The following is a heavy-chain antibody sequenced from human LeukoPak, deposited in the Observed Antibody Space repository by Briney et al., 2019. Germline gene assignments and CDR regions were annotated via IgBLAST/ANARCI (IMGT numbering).Heavy chain of an antibody. CDR1: GFTFSSYS. D-gene: IGHD3-9*01. CDR3: ARSEDYDILTGYAADFDY. CDR2: IISSISYI. J-gene: IGHJ4*02. V-gene: IGHV3-21*01. Sequence: GGSLRLSCAASGFTFSSYSMNWVRQAPGEGLEWVSSIISSISYIYYADSVKGRFTISRDNAKNSLYLQMNSLRAEDTAVYYCARSEDYDILTGYAADFDYWGQGTLVSVSS.